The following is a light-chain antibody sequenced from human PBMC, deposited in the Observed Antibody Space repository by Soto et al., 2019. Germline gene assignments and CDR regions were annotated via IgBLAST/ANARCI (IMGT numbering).Light chain of an antibody. V-gene: IGLV1-40*01. J-gene: IGLJ1*01. CDR2: GNS. Sequence: QSVLTQPPSVSGAPGQRVTISCTGSSSNIGAGYDVHWYQQLPGTAPKLLIYGNSNRPSGVPDRFSGSKSGTSASLAITGLQAEDVADYYCQSYDSSIYVFGTGTKVTVL. CDR1: SSNIGAGYD. CDR3: QSYDSSIYV.